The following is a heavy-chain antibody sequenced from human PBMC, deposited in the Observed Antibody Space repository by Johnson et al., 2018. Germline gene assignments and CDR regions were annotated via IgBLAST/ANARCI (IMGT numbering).Heavy chain of an antibody. Sequence: QVQLVESGGGVVQPGRSLRLSCAASGFTFSSYGMHWVRQAPGKGLEWVAVISYDGSNKYYADTVKGRFTISRNNSKNTLYLQMNSLRAEDTAVYYCAKETYYYDSSGNAFDIWGQGTMVTVSS. J-gene: IGHJ3*02. V-gene: IGHV3-30*18. CDR1: GFTFSSYG. D-gene: IGHD3-22*01. CDR3: AKETYYYDSSGNAFDI. CDR2: ISYDGSNK.